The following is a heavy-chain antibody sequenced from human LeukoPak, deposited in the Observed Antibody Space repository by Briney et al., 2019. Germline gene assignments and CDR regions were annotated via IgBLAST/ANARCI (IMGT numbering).Heavy chain of an antibody. CDR1: GGSISSGDYC. J-gene: IGHJ4*02. D-gene: IGHD3-22*01. V-gene: IGHV4-30-4*01. Sequence: SQTLSLTCTVSGGSISSGDYCWSWIRQPPGKGLEWIGYIYYSGSTYYNPSLKSRVTISVDTSKNQFSLKLSSVPAADTAVYYCARATPYYYDSSGYYPRWGQGTLVTVSS. CDR3: ARATPYYYDSSGYYPR. CDR2: IYYSGST.